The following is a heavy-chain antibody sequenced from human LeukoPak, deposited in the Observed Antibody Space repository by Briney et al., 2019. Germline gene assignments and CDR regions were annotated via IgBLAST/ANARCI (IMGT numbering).Heavy chain of an antibody. D-gene: IGHD3-10*01. V-gene: IGHV1-69*06. J-gene: IGHJ5*02. CDR3: AREREGYYYGSGSYYSHYNWFDP. CDR2: IIPIFGTA. CDR1: GYTFTGYY. Sequence: SVKVSCKASGYTFTGYYMHWVRQAPGQGLEWMGGIIPIFGTANYAQKFQGRVTITADKSTSTAYMELSRLRSDDTAVYYCAREREGYYYGSGSYYSHYNWFDPWGQGTLVTVSS.